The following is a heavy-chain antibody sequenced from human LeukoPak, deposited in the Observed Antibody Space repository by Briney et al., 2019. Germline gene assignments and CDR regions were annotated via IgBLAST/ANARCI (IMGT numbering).Heavy chain of an antibody. CDR2: ISYDGSNK. D-gene: IGHD3-3*01. J-gene: IGHJ4*02. V-gene: IGHV3-30*18. CDR3: AKGRNVVTIFLTGDNFDY. Sequence: GGSLRLSCAASGFTFNSYGMHWVRQAPGKGLEWVAVISYDGSNKYYSDSVKGRFTISRDNSKNTLYLQMNSLRADDTAVYYCAKGRNVVTIFLTGDNFDYWGQGTLVTVSS. CDR1: GFTFNSYG.